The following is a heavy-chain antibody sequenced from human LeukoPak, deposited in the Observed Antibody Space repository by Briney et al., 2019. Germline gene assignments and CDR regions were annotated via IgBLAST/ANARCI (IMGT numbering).Heavy chain of an antibody. J-gene: IGHJ3*02. CDR2: IIPIFGTA. D-gene: IGHD1-26*01. V-gene: IGHV1-69*06. CDR3: ARDKGATRGGQNAFDI. CDR1: GGTFSSYA. Sequence: ASVKVSCKASGGTFSSYAISWVRQAPGQGLEWMGGIIPIFGTANYAQKFQDRVTITADKSTSTAYMELSSLRSEDTAVYYCARDKGATRGGQNAFDIWGQGTMVTVSS.